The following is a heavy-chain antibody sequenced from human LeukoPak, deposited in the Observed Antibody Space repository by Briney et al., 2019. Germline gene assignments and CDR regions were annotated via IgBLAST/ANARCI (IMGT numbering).Heavy chain of an antibody. CDR3: ARVDDYGDYRSFDY. D-gene: IGHD4-17*01. V-gene: IGHV3-33*01. Sequence: GRSLRLSCAVSGFTFSSYGMHWVRQAPGKGLEWVAVIWYDGSNKYYADSVKGRFTISRDNSKNTLYLQMNSLRAEDTAVYYCARVDDYGDYRSFDYWGQGTLVTVSS. J-gene: IGHJ4*02. CDR2: IWYDGSNK. CDR1: GFTFSSYG.